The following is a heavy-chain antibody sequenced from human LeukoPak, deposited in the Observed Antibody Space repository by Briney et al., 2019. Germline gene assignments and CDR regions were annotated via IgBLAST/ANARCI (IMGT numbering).Heavy chain of an antibody. J-gene: IGHJ3*02. Sequence: GGSLRLSCAASGFTFSSYAMSWVRQAPGKGLEWVSAISGSGGSTYYADSVKGRFTISRDNSKNTLYLQMNSLRAEDTAVYYCAKGTARYCSSTSCPTPDALDIWGQGTMVTISS. CDR3: AKGTARYCSSTSCPTPDALDI. D-gene: IGHD2-2*01. V-gene: IGHV3-23*01. CDR1: GFTFSSYA. CDR2: ISGSGGST.